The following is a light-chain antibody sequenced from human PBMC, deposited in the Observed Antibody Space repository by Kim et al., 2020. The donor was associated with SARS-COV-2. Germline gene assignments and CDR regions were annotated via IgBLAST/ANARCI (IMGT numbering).Light chain of an antibody. Sequence: VSPGQTASITCSGDKLGDRYACWYQQKPGRSPVLVIYQDSKRPSGIPERFSGSNSGNTATLSISGTQTMDEADYFCQAWDSSTGVFGGGTQLTVL. J-gene: IGLJ3*02. V-gene: IGLV3-1*01. CDR1: KLGDRY. CDR2: QDS. CDR3: QAWDSSTGV.